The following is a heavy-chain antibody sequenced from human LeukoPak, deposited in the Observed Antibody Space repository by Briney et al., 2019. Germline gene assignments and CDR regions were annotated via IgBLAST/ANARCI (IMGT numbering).Heavy chain of an antibody. Sequence: SGKVSCKASGGTFTSYAISWVRQAPGHGLEWMGGIIPIFGTANSAQKFQGRVTITADKSTSTPYMELSSLRSEDTAMYDCASGWYVDYYYYSIDVWGKATTVTASS. V-gene: IGHV1-69*06. D-gene: IGHD6-19*01. J-gene: IGHJ6*03. CDR3: ASGWYVDYYYYSIDV. CDR1: GGTFTSYA. CDR2: IIPIFGTA.